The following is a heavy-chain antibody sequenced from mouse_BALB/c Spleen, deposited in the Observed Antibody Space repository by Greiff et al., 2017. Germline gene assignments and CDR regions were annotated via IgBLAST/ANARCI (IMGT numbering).Heavy chain of an antibody. CDR1: GYAFSSSW. Sequence: QVQLQQSGPELVKPGASVKISCKASGYAFSSSWMNWVKQRPGQGLEWIGRIYPGDGDTNYNGKFKGKATLTADKSSSTAYMQLSSLTSVDSAVYFCARELGPFDYWGQGTTLTVSS. D-gene: IGHD4-1*01. V-gene: IGHV1-82*01. J-gene: IGHJ2*01. CDR3: ARELGPFDY. CDR2: IYPGDGDT.